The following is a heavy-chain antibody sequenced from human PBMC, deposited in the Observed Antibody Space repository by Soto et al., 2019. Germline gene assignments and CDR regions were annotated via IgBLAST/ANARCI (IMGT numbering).Heavy chain of an antibody. CDR1: GFTISSYT. J-gene: IGHJ4*02. V-gene: IGHV3-30-3*01. Sequence: GGSLRLSCAASGFTISSYTLHSVRQAPGKGLEWVAVISYDGTNKYYTHSVKGRFTISRDNSKNTLYLQMNSLRAADTAVYHCARDHGGAYYDFWSGRSGYSGRFDYCGQGTLVTVSS. CDR2: ISYDGTNK. CDR3: ARDHGGAYYDFWSGRSGYSGRFDY. D-gene: IGHD3-3*01.